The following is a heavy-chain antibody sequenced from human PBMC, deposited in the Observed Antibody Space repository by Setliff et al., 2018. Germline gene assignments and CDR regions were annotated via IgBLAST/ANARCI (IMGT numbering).Heavy chain of an antibody. CDR2: IDEGGGDT. CDR3: ASSRTWIPVLDY. CDR1: GFTFSSHW. J-gene: IGHJ4*02. Sequence: PGGSLRLSCAASGFTFSSHWMHWVRQAPGKGLVWVSRIDEGGGDTTYADSVKGRFTISRDNAKSSLYLQMNSLSAEDTAIYYCASSRTWIPVLDYCGQGTLVTVSS. V-gene: IGHV3-74*01. D-gene: IGHD5-18*01.